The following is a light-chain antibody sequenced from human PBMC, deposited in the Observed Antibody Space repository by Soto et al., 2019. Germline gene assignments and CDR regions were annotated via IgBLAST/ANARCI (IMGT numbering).Light chain of an antibody. CDR2: DVS. CDR3: SSYTSSSTV. CDR1: SSDVGGYNY. Sequence: QAVVTQPASVSGSPGQSITISCTGTSSDVGGYNYVSWYQQHPGKAPKLMIYDVSNRPSGVSNRFSGSKSGNTASLTISGLQAEDEADYYCSSYTSSSTVFGGGTQLTVL. J-gene: IGLJ3*02. V-gene: IGLV2-14*01.